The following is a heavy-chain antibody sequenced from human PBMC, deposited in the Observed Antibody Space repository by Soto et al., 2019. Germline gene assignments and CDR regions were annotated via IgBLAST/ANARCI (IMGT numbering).Heavy chain of an antibody. Sequence: QVQLVQSGAEVKKPGSSVKVSCKASGGTFSTYSISWVRQAPGQGLEWMGGSPPIFGTSKYAQNFQGRVTITEDESTSTAYMELSSLRSDDTAVYYCARGGQYTKSTCYSDMDVWGQGTTVTVSS. CDR2: SPPIFGTS. CDR3: ARGGQYTKSTCYSDMDV. V-gene: IGHV1-69*01. CDR1: GGTFSTYS. D-gene: IGHD2-15*01. J-gene: IGHJ6*02.